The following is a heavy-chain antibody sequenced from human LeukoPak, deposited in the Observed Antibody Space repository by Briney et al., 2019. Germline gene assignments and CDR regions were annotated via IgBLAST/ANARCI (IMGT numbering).Heavy chain of an antibody. CDR1: GGSISSGGNS. D-gene: IGHD6-13*01. CDR2: IYQSGNT. V-gene: IGHV4-30-2*01. Sequence: SRTLSLTCAVSGGSISSGGNSWSCIRQPPGKGLESIGYIYQSGNTYYNPSLKSRVTISLDRTKSQFLLKLSSVTAADTAVYYCGREGIAAAASGIDYWGQGALVTVS. J-gene: IGHJ4*02. CDR3: GREGIAAAASGIDY.